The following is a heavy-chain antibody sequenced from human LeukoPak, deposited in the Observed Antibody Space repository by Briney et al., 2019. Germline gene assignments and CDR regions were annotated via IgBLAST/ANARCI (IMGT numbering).Heavy chain of an antibody. CDR3: ASRGGIAVAGLDY. D-gene: IGHD6-19*01. CDR2: ISYDGSNK. Sequence: GGSLRLSCAASGFTFSSYAMHWVRQAPGKGLEWVAVISYDGSNKYYADSVKGRFTISRDNAKNTLYLQMNSLRAEDTAVYYCASRGGIAVAGLDYWGQGTLVTVSS. J-gene: IGHJ4*02. V-gene: IGHV3-30-3*01. CDR1: GFTFSSYA.